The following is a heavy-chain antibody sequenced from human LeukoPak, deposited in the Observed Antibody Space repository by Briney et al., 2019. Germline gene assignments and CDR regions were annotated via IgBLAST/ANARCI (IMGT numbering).Heavy chain of an antibody. J-gene: IGHJ4*02. D-gene: IGHD4-17*01. V-gene: IGHV3-30*04. Sequence: GGSLRLSCAASGFTFSSYAMHRVRQAPGKGLEWVALISYDESNTFYADSVKGRFTISRDNSKNTLYLQMNSLRVEDTAVYYCARDGDGDYVFSYYFDYWGQGTLVTVSS. CDR1: GFTFSSYA. CDR3: ARDGDGDYVFSYYFDY. CDR2: ISYDESNT.